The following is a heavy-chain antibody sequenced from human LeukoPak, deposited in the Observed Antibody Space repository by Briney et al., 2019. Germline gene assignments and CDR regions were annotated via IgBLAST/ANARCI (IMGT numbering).Heavy chain of an antibody. CDR3: ARGGYQLPYFDY. CDR2: ISSSSSYI. V-gene: IGHV3-21*01. Sequence: PGGSLRLSCAASGFTFSSYWMHWVRQAPGKGLEWVSSISSSSSYIYYADSVKGRFTISRDNAKNSLYLQMNSLRAEDTAVYYCARGGYQLPYFDYWGQGALVTVSS. J-gene: IGHJ4*02. D-gene: IGHD2-2*01. CDR1: GFTFSSYW.